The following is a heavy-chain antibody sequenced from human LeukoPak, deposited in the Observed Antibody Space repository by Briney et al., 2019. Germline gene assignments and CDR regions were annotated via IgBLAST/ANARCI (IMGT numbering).Heavy chain of an antibody. CDR2: ISYDGSNK. J-gene: IGHJ4*02. CDR1: GFTFSSYG. D-gene: IGHD6-13*01. Sequence: GGSLRLSCAASGFTFSSYGMHWVRQAPGKGLEWVAVISYDGSNKYYADSVKGRFTISRDNSKNTLYLQMNSLRAEDTAVYYCAKAHPGYSSSWYDYWSQGTLVTVP. V-gene: IGHV3-30*18. CDR3: AKAHPGYSSSWYDY.